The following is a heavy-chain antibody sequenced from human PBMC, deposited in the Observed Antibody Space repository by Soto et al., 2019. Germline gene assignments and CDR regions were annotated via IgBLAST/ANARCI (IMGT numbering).Heavy chain of an antibody. V-gene: IGHV5-10-1*01. J-gene: IGHJ4*02. CDR3: ARQGGEYNTMSDY. CDR1: GYSFAGYW. Sequence: ESLKISCKGSGYSFAGYWITWVRRKPGKGLEWMGRIDPSDSQTYYSPSFRGHVTISVTKSITTVFLQWSSLRASDTAMYYCARQGGEYNTMSDYWGQGTLVTV. D-gene: IGHD3-10*01. CDR2: IDPSDSQT.